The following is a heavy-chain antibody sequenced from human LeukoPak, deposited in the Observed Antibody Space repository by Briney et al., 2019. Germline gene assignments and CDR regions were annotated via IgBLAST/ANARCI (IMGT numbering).Heavy chain of an antibody. V-gene: IGHV4-30-4*08. D-gene: IGHD3-3*01. CDR3: ARGGDDLWSGSKLGY. CDR2: IYYSGST. J-gene: IGHJ4*02. CDR1: GGSISSGDYY. Sequence: SETLSLTCTVSGGSISSGDYYWSWIRQPPGKGLEWIGYIYYSGSTYYNPSLKSRVTISVDTSKNQFSLKLSSVTAADTAVYYCARGGDDLWSGSKLGYWGQGTLVTVSS.